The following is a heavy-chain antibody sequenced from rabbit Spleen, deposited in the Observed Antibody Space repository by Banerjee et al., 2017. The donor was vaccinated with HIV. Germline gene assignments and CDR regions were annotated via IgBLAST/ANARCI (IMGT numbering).Heavy chain of an antibody. Sequence: QEQLEESGGGLVQPEGYLTLTCRASGFSFSSGYYMCWVRQAPGKGLEWIGCIYAGSDSTYYASWAKGRFTISTASSTTVTLQMTSLTVADTATYFCARCSATMTMVITGFYPNLSRPGTLVPVS. J-gene: IGHJ4*01. CDR1: GFSFSSGYY. V-gene: IGHV1S45*01. CDR2: IYAGSDST. D-gene: IGHD2-1*01. CDR3: ARCSATMTMVITGFYPNL.